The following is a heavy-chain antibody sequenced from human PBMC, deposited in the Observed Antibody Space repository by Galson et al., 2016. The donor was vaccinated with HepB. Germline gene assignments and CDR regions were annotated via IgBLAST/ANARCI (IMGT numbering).Heavy chain of an antibody. CDR3: AKNESNYFAS. J-gene: IGHJ4*01. Sequence: SLRLSCAASGFTFRTSAMSWVRQAPGKGLEWVSGISGNGFSAGYGDSVKGRFVISRDNSRDILFLDLNSLSLDDTAVYFCAKNESNYFASWGHGTLVTVSS. CDR1: GFTFRTSA. CDR2: ISGNGFSA. D-gene: IGHD6-6*01. V-gene: IGHV3-23*01.